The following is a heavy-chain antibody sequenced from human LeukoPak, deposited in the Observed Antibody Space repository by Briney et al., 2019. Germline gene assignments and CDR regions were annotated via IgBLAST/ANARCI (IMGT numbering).Heavy chain of an antibody. J-gene: IGHJ4*02. CDR3: AKDPPRRYYDSSGYTGWDY. CDR2: ISWNSGNI. V-gene: IGHV3-9*01. CDR1: GFNFDDYA. D-gene: IGHD3-22*01. Sequence: PGRPLRLSCAASGFNFDDYAMHWVRQAPGKGLEWVSGISWNSGNIAYADSVKGRFTISRDNSKNTLYLQMNSLRAEDTAVYYCAKDPPRRYYDSSGYTGWDYWGQGTLVTVSS.